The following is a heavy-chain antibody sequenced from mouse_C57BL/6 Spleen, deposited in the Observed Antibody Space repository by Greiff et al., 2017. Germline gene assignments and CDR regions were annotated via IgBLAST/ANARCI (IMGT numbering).Heavy chain of an antibody. J-gene: IGHJ4*01. CDR3: ARKSYYGSSYNAMDY. CDR2: IDPSDSYT. V-gene: IGHV1-59*01. Sequence: VQLKQPGAELVRPGTSVKLSCKASGYTFTSYWMHWVKQRPGQGLEWIGVIDPSDSYTNYNQKFKGKATLTVDTSSSTAYMQLSSLTSEDSAVYYCARKSYYGSSYNAMDYWGQGTSVTVSS. CDR1: GYTFTSYW. D-gene: IGHD1-1*01.